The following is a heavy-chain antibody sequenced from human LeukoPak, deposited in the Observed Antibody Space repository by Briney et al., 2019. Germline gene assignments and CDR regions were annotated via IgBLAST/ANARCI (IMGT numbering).Heavy chain of an antibody. D-gene: IGHD4-17*01. CDR3: ARAPGDYPGTYYYYGMDV. CDR1: GYTFTGYY. Sequence: ASVKVYCKASGYTFTGYYMHWVRQAPGQGLEWMGWINPNSGGTNYAQKFQGWVTMTRDTSISTAYMELSRLRSDDTAVYYCARAPGDYPGTYYYYGMDVWGQGTTVTVSS. J-gene: IGHJ6*02. CDR2: INPNSGGT. V-gene: IGHV1-2*04.